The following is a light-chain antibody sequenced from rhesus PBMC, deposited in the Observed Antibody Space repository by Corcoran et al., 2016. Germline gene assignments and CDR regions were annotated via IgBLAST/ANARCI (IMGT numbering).Light chain of an antibody. CDR1: QGISSY. V-gene: IGKV1-38*01. J-gene: IGKJ4*01. Sequence: DIQLTQSPSSLSASVGDRVTITCRASQGISSYLAWYQQKPGKAPNLLIYDAINLQRGVPSRFSGSGSGTDFTLTISSLQPEDFAVYYCQQRNSYPLTFGGGTKVEIK. CDR3: QQRNSYPLT. CDR2: DAI.